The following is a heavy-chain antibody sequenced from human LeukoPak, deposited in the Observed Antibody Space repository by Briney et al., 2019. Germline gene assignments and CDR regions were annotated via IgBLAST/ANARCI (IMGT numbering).Heavy chain of an antibody. J-gene: IGHJ6*02. V-gene: IGHV3-30-3*01. CDR3: ARYDCSSTSCSSNYYGMDV. CDR2: ISYDGSNK. Sequence: PGGSLRLSYAASGFTFSSYAMHWVRQAPGKGLEWVAVISYDGSNKYYADSVKGRFTISRDNSKNTLYLQMNSLRAEDTAVYYCARYDCSSTSCSSNYYGMDVWGQGTTVTVSS. D-gene: IGHD2-2*01. CDR1: GFTFSSYA.